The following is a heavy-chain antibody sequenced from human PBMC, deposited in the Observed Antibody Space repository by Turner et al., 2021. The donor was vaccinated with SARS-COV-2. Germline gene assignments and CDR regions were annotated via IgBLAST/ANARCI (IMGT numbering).Heavy chain of an antibody. Sequence: QVQLVASGGGVVQPGRSLRLSCAASGFTLSSYVMHWVRQAPGKGLEWVAVISYDGSNKYYADSVKGRFTISRDNSKNTLYLQMNSLRAEDTAVHYCARDSGDFDYWGQGTLVTVSS. CDR1: GFTLSSYV. CDR3: ARDSGDFDY. CDR2: ISYDGSNK. D-gene: IGHD3-10*01. J-gene: IGHJ4*02. V-gene: IGHV3-30-3*01.